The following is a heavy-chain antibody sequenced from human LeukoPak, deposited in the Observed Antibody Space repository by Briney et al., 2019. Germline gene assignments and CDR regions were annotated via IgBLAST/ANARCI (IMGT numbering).Heavy chain of an antibody. CDR1: GYSFNNYW. D-gene: IGHD4/OR15-4a*01. Sequence: GESLKISCKASGYSFNNYWIAWVRQMPGKGLQWVGIIYPGDSDTRYSPSFQGQVTISADKSVSAAYLQWSSLRASDSAIYYCARLMTMSREEGNMVWFDPWGRGTLVTVSS. CDR2: IYPGDSDT. V-gene: IGHV5-51*01. CDR3: ARLMTMSREEGNMVWFDP. J-gene: IGHJ5*02.